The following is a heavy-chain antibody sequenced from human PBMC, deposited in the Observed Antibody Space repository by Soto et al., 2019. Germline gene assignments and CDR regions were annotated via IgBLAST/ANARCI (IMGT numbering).Heavy chain of an antibody. Sequence: GASVKVSCKASGYTFTSYTIQWVRQAPGQSPEWMGWITPDNGKTYSSQKFQGRVTFTRDTSASTAYMELSSLTSEDTAIYYCAREPRNADYFDYWGRGSLVTVSS. J-gene: IGHJ4*02. D-gene: IGHD1-1*01. CDR3: AREPRNADYFDY. V-gene: IGHV1-3*01. CDR1: GYTFTSYT. CDR2: ITPDNGKT.